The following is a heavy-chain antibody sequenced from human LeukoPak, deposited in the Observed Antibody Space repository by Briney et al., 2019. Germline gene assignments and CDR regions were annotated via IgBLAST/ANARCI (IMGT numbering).Heavy chain of an antibody. CDR2: IYYSGST. V-gene: IGHV4-39*01. Sequence: PSETLSLTCAVYGGSFSGYYWGWIRRPPGKGLEWIGSIYYSGSTYYNPSLKSRVTISVDTSKNQFSLKLSSVTAADTAVYYCARRTGTNHFDYWGQGTLVTVSS. CDR3: ARRTGTNHFDY. CDR1: GGSFSGYY. D-gene: IGHD1-1*01. J-gene: IGHJ4*02.